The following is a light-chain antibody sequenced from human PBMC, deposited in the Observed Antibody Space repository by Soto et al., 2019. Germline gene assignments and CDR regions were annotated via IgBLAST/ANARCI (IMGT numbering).Light chain of an antibody. CDR3: WFSYSGAYV. V-gene: IGLV7-46*01. Sequence: QAVVTQAPSLTVSPGGTVTLTCGSSTGAVTSGHYPYWFQQKPGQATRTLIYDTSNEPSWTPARFSGSLLGGKAALTLSGAQPEDEAEHYCWFSYSGAYVFGTGTKV. CDR1: TGAVTSGHY. J-gene: IGLJ1*01. CDR2: DTS.